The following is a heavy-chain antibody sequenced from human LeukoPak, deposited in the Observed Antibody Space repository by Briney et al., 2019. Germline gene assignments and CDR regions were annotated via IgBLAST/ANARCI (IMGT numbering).Heavy chain of an antibody. CDR2: ISSSSSYI. CDR1: GFTFSSYS. J-gene: IGHJ4*02. V-gene: IGHV3-21*01. D-gene: IGHD1-26*01. CDR3: ARGMGATDLTLYFDY. Sequence: GGSLRLSCAASGFTFSSYSMNWVRQAPGKGLEWVSSISSSSSYIYYADSVKGRFTISRDNAKNSLYLQMNSLRAEDTAVYYCARGMGATDLTLYFDYWGQGTLVTVSS.